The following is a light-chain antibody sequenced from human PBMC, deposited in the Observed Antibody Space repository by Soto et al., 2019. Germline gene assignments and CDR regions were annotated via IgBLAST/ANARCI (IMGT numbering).Light chain of an antibody. J-gene: IGKJ2*01. CDR1: QSISRS. CDR3: HQYNSWPPGT. Sequence: EIVLPQSPAILSVSPGERSTLSCRASQSISRSLAWYQQKPGQAPRLLISDASTRATGIPARFSGSGSGTEFTLTISSLQSEDFALYYCHQYNSWPPGTFGQGTKV. CDR2: DAS. V-gene: IGKV3-15*01.